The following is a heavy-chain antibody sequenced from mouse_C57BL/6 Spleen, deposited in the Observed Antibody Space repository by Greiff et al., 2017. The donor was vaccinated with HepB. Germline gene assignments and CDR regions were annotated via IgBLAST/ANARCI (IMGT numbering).Heavy chain of an antibody. CDR1: GFNITDYY. CDR2: IDPEDGET. Sequence: EVQLQQSGAELVKPGASVKLSCTASGFNITDYYMHWVKQRTEQGLEWIGRIDPEDGETKDAPKFQGKATITAATSSNTAYLQLSSLTSEDTAVYYCARLFSIPSGSTPWFAYWGQGTLVTVSA. J-gene: IGHJ3*01. D-gene: IGHD1-1*01. CDR3: ARLFSIPSGSTPWFAY. V-gene: IGHV14-2*01.